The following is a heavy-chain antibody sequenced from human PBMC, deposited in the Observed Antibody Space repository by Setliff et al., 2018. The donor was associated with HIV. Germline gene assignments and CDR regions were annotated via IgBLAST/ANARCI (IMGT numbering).Heavy chain of an antibody. J-gene: IGHJ5*02. CDR2: IYNRGST. D-gene: IGHD2-2*01. V-gene: IGHV4-38-2*01. Sequence: PSETLSLTCAVSGYAISSGYYWGWIRRPPGKGLEWIGSIYNRGSTYYNPSLENRVTISVDTSKNQFSLKLSSVTAADTAVYYCVRHEFAVVVPAAPNWFDPWGQGTLVTVSS. CDR3: VRHEFAVVVPAAPNWFDP. CDR1: GYAISSGYY.